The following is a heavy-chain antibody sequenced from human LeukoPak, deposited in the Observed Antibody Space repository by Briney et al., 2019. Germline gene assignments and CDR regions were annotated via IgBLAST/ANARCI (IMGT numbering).Heavy chain of an antibody. Sequence: SETLCLTCTVSGGTISSYYWSWIRQPAGKGLEWIGRIYTSGSTNYNPSLKSRVTMSVDTSKNQFSLKLSSVTAADTAVYYCARGLSIAAALNWFDPWGQGTLVTVSS. CDR1: GGTISSYY. J-gene: IGHJ5*02. CDR3: ARGLSIAAALNWFDP. D-gene: IGHD6-13*01. V-gene: IGHV4-4*07. CDR2: IYTSGST.